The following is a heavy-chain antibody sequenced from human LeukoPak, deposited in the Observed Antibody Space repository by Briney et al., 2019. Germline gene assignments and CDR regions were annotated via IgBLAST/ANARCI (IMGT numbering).Heavy chain of an antibody. CDR1: GFTFSSYA. J-gene: IGHJ3*02. Sequence: GGSLRFSCAASGFTFSSYAMSWVRQAPGKGLEWVSAISGSGGSTYYADSVKGRFTISRDNSKNTLYLQMNSLRAEDTAVYYCAKATVFGAYRGPDAFDIWGQGTMVTVSS. V-gene: IGHV3-23*01. CDR2: ISGSGGST. D-gene: IGHD3-10*01. CDR3: AKATVFGAYRGPDAFDI.